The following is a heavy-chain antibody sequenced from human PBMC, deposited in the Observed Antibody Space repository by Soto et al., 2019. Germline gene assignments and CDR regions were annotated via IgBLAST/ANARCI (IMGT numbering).Heavy chain of an antibody. CDR3: ARELCLGLAWQYGMAV. V-gene: IGHV4-4*07. D-gene: IGHD3-10*02. CDR1: GGSISSYY. CDR2: IYTSGST. J-gene: IGHJ6*02. Sequence: SETLSLTCTVSGGSISSYYWSWIRQPAGKGLEWIGRIYTSGSTNYNPSLKSRVTMSVDTSKNQFSLKLSSVTAADTAVYYCARELCLGLAWQYGMAVWGPGTTVTVS.